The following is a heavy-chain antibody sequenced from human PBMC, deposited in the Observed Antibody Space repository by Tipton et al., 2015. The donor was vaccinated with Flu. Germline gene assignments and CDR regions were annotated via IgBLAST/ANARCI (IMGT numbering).Heavy chain of an antibody. V-gene: IGHV1-46*01. J-gene: IGHJ4*02. CDR3: ARDQRGGPTFDY. CDR2: INPSGGST. CDR1: GNTFTSYY. D-gene: IGHD6-25*01. Sequence: QVQLVQSGAEVKKPGASVKVSCKASGNTFTSYYMHWVRQAPGQGLEWMGIINPSGGSTSYAQKFQGRVTMTRDTSTSTVYMELSSLRSEDTAVYYCARDQRGGPTFDYWGQGTLVTVSS.